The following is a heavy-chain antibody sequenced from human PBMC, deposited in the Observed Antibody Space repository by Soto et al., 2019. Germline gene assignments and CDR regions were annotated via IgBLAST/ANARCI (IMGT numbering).Heavy chain of an antibody. D-gene: IGHD4-4*01. CDR3: ARLPGDHSNPLGMDV. CDR2: IYPGDSDT. V-gene: IGHV5-51*01. CDR1: GYSFTGYW. Sequence: GESLKISCKGSGYSFTGYWIGWVRQMPGKGLEWMVIIYPGDSDTRYSPSFQGQVTISADKSISTAYLQWSSLKGSDTAMYDCARLPGDHSNPLGMDVWGQGTTVTVSS. J-gene: IGHJ6*02.